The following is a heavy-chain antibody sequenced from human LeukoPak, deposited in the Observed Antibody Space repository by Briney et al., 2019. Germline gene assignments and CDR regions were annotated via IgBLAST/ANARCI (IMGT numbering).Heavy chain of an antibody. J-gene: IGHJ4*02. D-gene: IGHD2-21*02. CDR3: TTEWGVVVTAPNYDQTGGDY. CDR1: GFTFSNAW. Sequence: GGSLRLSCAASGFTFSNAWMSWVRQAPGKGLEWVGRIKSKSEGGTRDYAAPVKGRFTISRDDSYNTLYLQMNSLKTEDTAVYYCTTEWGVVVTAPNYDQTGGDYWGQGTLVTVSS. CDR2: IKSKSEGGTR. V-gene: IGHV3-15*01.